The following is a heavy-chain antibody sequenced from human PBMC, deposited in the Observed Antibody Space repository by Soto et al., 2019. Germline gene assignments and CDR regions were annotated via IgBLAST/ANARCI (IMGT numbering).Heavy chain of an antibody. CDR1: GFTFSSYS. CDR2: ISSSSRTI. CDR3: ASSSGYSSSWLNWFDP. Sequence: GGSLRLSCAASGFTFSSYSMNWVRQAPGKGLEWVSYISSSSRTIYYADSVKGRFTISRDNAKNSLYLQMNSLRDEDTAVYYCASSSGYSSSWLNWFDPWGQGTLVTVSS. D-gene: IGHD6-13*01. J-gene: IGHJ5*02. V-gene: IGHV3-48*02.